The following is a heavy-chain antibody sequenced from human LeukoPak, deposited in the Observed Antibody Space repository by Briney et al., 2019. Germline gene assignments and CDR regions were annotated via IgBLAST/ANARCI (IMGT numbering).Heavy chain of an antibody. CDR3: ARGSTYGDYDFDY. J-gene: IGHJ4*02. Sequence: GGSLRLSCAPYGFTFTSYSINWVRQAPGKGLEWVSSISSIISYIYYTDSMKGRFTISRDNATHSLYLQINSLRAEDTAVYYCARGSTYGDYDFDYWGQGTLVTVSS. D-gene: IGHD4-17*01. CDR2: ISSIISYI. CDR1: GFTFTSYS. V-gene: IGHV3-21*01.